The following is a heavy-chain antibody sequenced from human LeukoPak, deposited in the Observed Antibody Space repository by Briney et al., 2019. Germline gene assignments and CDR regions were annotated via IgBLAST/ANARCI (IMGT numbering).Heavy chain of an antibody. J-gene: IGHJ4*02. CDR1: GFTFSSYW. CDR3: ARDKSVYYDTSGSRFDY. Sequence: PGGSLRLSCAASGFTFSSYWMSWVRQAPGKGREWVADIKKDGSEKYYVDSVKGRFTISRDNAKNSLYLQMNSLRAEDTAVYYCARDKSVYYDTSGSRFDYWGQGTLVTVSS. V-gene: IGHV3-7*01. CDR2: IKKDGSEK. D-gene: IGHD3-22*01.